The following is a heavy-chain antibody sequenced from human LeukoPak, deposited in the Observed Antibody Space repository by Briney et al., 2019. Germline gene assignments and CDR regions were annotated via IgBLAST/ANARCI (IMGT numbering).Heavy chain of an antibody. D-gene: IGHD3-3*01. CDR2: INPNSGGT. J-gene: IGHJ4*02. Sequence: ASVKVSCKASGYTFTGYYMHWVRQAPGQGLEWMGWINPNSGGTNYAQKFQGRVTMTRDTSISTAYMELSRLRSDDTAVYYRATLEYYDFWSGYGWGQGTLVTVSS. V-gene: IGHV1-2*02. CDR1: GYTFTGYY. CDR3: ATLEYYDFWSGYG.